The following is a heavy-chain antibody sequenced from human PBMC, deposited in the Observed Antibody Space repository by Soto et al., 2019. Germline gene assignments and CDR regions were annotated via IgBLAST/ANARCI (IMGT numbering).Heavy chain of an antibody. V-gene: IGHV4-59*01. CDR1: GGSISSYY. CDR3: ARRYGASFHY. Sequence: PSETLSLTCTVSGGSISSYYWSWIRQPPGKGLEWIGYIYYSGSTNYNPSLKSRVTISVDTSKNQFSLKLSSVTAADTAVYYCARRYGASFHYWGQGTLVTVSS. J-gene: IGHJ4*02. D-gene: IGHD4-17*01. CDR2: IYYSGST.